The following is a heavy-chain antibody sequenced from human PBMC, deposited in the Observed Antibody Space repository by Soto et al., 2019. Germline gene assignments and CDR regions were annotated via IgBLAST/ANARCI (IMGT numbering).Heavy chain of an antibody. Sequence: SETLSLTCTVSGGSISSYYWSWIRQPPWKGLEWIGYIYYSGSTNYNPSLKSRVTISVDTSKNQFSLKLSSVTAADTAVYYCARVGPYSSSWYRYFDYWGQGTLVTVSS. D-gene: IGHD6-13*01. J-gene: IGHJ4*02. CDR2: IYYSGST. V-gene: IGHV4-59*01. CDR1: GGSISSYY. CDR3: ARVGPYSSSWYRYFDY.